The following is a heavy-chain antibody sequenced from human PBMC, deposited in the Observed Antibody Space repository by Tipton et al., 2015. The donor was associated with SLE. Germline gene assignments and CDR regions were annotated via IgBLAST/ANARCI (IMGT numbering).Heavy chain of an antibody. Sequence: LRLSCTVSGGSISSHYWSWIRQPPGKGLEWIGYIYYSGSTNYNPSLKSRVTISVDTSKNQFSLKLSSVTAADTAVYYCARGAKERITLVRVRPYYFDYWGQGSLVTVSS. V-gene: IGHV4-59*11. J-gene: IGHJ4*01. CDR2: IYYSGST. CDR1: GGSISSHY. CDR3: ARGAKERITLVRVRPYYFDY. D-gene: IGHD3-10*01.